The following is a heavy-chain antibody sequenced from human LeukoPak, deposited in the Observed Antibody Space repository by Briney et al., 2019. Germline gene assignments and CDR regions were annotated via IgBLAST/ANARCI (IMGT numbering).Heavy chain of an antibody. Sequence: SETPSLTFSVSSASVGINGWSWIRQPPGKGLEWIGYIYYSGSSNYNPSLKSRVTMSADTSKRQFSLKVSSVTAADTAVYYCARTADSFYHLGQGALVTVSS. J-gene: IGHJ4*02. V-gene: IGHV4-59*02. CDR3: ARTADSFYH. CDR1: SASVGING. CDR2: IYYSGSS. D-gene: IGHD6-19*01.